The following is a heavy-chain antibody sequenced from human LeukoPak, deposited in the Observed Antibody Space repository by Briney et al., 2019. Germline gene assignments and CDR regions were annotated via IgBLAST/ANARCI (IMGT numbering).Heavy chain of an antibody. Sequence: ASVKVSCKASGYTFTSYGISWVRQAPGQGLEWMGWISAYNGNTNYAQKLQGRVTMTTDTSTSTAYMELRSLRSEDTAVYYCTIIQYYYYYGMDVWGQGTTVTVSS. J-gene: IGHJ6*02. D-gene: IGHD3-10*01. CDR1: GYTFTSYG. V-gene: IGHV1-18*01. CDR2: ISAYNGNT. CDR3: TIIQYYYYYGMDV.